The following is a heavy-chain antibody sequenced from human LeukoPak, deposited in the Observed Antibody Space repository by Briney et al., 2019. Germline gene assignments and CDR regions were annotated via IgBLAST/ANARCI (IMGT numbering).Heavy chain of an antibody. CDR1: GFTFSNYE. D-gene: IGHD1-1*01. J-gene: IGHJ4*02. V-gene: IGHV3-48*03. Sequence: GGSLRLSCAASGFTFSNYEMNWVRQAPGKGLEWVSYISSSNNAMYYADSVRGRFTISRDNAKNSLYLQMNSLRDEDTAVYYCARGTGYWGQGTLVTVSS. CDR3: ARGTGY. CDR2: ISSSNNAM.